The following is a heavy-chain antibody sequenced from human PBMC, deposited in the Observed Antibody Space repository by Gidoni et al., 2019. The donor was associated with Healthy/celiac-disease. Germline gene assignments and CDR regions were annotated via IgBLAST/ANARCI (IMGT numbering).Heavy chain of an antibody. CDR3: ARDQGAVAGRGY. V-gene: IGHV3-48*02. J-gene: IGHJ4*02. CDR2: ISSSSSTI. Sequence: EVKLVESGGGLVQPGGSLRLSCAASGFPFSSYSMNWVRPAPGQGLECVSYISSSSSTIYYADSVKGRFTISRDNAKNSLYLQMNSLRDEDTAVYYCARDQGAVAGRGYWGQGTLVTVSS. D-gene: IGHD6-19*01. CDR1: GFPFSSYS.